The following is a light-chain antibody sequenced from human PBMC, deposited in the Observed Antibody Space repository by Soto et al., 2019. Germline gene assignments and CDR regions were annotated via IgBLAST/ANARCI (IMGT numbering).Light chain of an antibody. CDR3: QQYGTSPWT. Sequence: EIVLTQSPGTLSLSPGERATLSCRASQSVSSSYLAWYQQKPGQAPRLLIFGASSRATGIPDRFSGSGSGTDFTLTISRLEPEDFPVYYCQQYGTSPWTFGQGTEVEIK. J-gene: IGKJ1*01. CDR2: GAS. CDR1: QSVSSSY. V-gene: IGKV3-20*01.